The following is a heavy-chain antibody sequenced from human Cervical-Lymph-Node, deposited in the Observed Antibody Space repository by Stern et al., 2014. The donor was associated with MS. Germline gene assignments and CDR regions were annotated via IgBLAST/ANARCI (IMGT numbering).Heavy chain of an antibody. CDR3: ARDKAPRYSDQEPSFDY. V-gene: IGHV1-69*01. CDR1: GGTFSSYA. D-gene: IGHD3-3*01. CDR2: IIPIFGTA. Sequence: QVQLVESGAEVKKPGSSVKVSCKASGGTFSSYAISWVRQAPGQGLEWMGGIIPIFGTANYAQKFHGRVTIPAAESTSTAYMGLSSLTSEDTAVYYCARDKAPRYSDQEPSFDYWGQGTLVTVSS. J-gene: IGHJ4*02.